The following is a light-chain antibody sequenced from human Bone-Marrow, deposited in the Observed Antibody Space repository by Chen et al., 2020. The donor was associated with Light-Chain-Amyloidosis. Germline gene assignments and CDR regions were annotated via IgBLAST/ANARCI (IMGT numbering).Light chain of an antibody. Sequence: DIVMTQSPLSLPVTPGEPASISCRSSQSLLHSNGYNYLDWYLQKPGQSPQLLIYLGSNWASGVPDRFSGSGSGTDFTLKISRVEAEDVGVYYCMQVLQDPQTFGGGTKVEIK. CDR1: QSLLHSNGYNY. CDR3: MQVLQDPQT. V-gene: IGKV2-28*01. CDR2: LGS. J-gene: IGKJ4*01.